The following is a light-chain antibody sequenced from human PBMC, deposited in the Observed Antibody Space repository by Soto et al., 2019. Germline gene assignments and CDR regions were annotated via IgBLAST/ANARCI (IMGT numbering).Light chain of an antibody. CDR1: SSDVGGYNY. V-gene: IGLV2-23*01. J-gene: IGLJ1*01. Sequence: QSVLTQPASVSGSPGQSITISCTGTSSDVGGYNYVSWYQQHPGKAPKLMIYEGIKRPSGVSNRFSGSKSGNTAFLTISGLQAEDEADYYCCSYAGSGTDNYFFGSGTKLTVL. CDR3: CSYAGSGTDNYF. CDR2: EGI.